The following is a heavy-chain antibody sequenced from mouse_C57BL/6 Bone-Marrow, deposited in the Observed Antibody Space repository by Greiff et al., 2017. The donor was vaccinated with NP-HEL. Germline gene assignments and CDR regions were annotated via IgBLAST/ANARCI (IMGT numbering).Heavy chain of an antibody. V-gene: IGHV1-18*01. J-gene: IGHJ3*01. D-gene: IGHD1-1*01. CDR1: GYTFTDYN. CDR3: ARNFYYGSRAWFAY. CDR2: INPNNGGT. Sequence: EVQLVESGPELVKPGASVKIPCKASGYTFTDYNMDWVKQSHGKSLEWIGDINPNNGGTIYNQKFKGKATLTVDKSSSTAYMELRSLTSEDTAVYYCARNFYYGSRAWFAYWGQGTLVTVSA.